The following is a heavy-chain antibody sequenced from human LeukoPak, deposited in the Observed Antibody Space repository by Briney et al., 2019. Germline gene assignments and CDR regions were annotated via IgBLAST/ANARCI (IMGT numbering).Heavy chain of an antibody. V-gene: IGHV3-48*04. CDR1: GFTFSIYG. CDR3: ARDGYCSGTTCYARAFDI. CDR2: ISSSSSTI. D-gene: IGHD2-2*03. Sequence: PGRSLRLSCAASGFTFSIYGMHWVRQAPGKGLEWVSYISSSSSTIYYADSVKGRFTISRVNAKNALYLQLNSLRAEDTAMYYCARDGYCSGTTCYARAFDIWGQGTMVTVSS. J-gene: IGHJ3*02.